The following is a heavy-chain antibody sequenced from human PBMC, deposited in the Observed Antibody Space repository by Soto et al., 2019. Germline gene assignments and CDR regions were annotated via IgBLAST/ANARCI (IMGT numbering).Heavy chain of an antibody. CDR1: GYSFTSYW. CDR3: ATASSYSLSRSSVRYYYYGMDV. V-gene: IGHV5-51*01. J-gene: IGHJ6*02. D-gene: IGHD6-6*01. CDR2: IYPGDSDT. Sequence: PGESLTISCKGSGYSFTSYWIGWVRQMPGKGLEWMGIIYPGDSDTRYSPSFQGQVTISADKSISTAYLQWSSLKASDTAMYYCATASSYSLSRSSVRYYYYGMDVWGQGTTVTV.